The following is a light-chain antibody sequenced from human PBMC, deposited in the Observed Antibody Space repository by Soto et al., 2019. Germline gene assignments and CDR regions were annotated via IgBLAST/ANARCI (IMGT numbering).Light chain of an antibody. V-gene: IGKV3-20*01. Sequence: EIVLTQSPGTLSLSPGERTTLSCRASQSVSSNFLDWYQQKPGQAPRLLIYGASSRATGIPDRFSGSGSGTDFTLTISRLEPEDYAVYYCQQYGHSLWTFGQGTKVDIK. CDR1: QSVSSNF. CDR3: QQYGHSLWT. CDR2: GAS. J-gene: IGKJ1*01.